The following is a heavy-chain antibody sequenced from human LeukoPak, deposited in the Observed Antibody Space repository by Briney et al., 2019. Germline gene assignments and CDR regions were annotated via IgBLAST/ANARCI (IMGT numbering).Heavy chain of an antibody. CDR2: INGDGSST. D-gene: IGHD2-15*01. Sequence: GGSLRLSCAASGFTFSSYWMHWVRQAPGKGPVWVSRINGDGSSTNYADSVKGRFTISRDNAKNTLYLQMNSLRAEDTAVYYCARSPGQCSGGSCATGYWGQGTLVTVSS. CDR3: ARSPGQCSGGSCATGY. J-gene: IGHJ4*02. CDR1: GFTFSSYW. V-gene: IGHV3-74*01.